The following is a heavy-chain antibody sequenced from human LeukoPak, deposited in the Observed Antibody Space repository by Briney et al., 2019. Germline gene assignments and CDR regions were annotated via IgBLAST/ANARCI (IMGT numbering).Heavy chain of an antibody. J-gene: IGHJ6*02. CDR2: ISGYDGRT. CDR3: ARDWNYRGLDV. V-gene: IGHV1-18*01. D-gene: IGHD1-7*01. Sequence: ASVKVSCKASGYTFTSSGISWVRQAPGQGLEWMAWISGYDGRTNYAQKFQHRVIMTTDTSTSTAYMELRSLRSDDTAVYYCARDWNYRGLDVWGQGTTVTVSS. CDR1: GYTFTSSG.